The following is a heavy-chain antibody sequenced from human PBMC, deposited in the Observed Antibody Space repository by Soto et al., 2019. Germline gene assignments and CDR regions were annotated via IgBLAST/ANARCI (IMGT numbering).Heavy chain of an antibody. CDR3: ARAVVVTAIFGY. CDR1: GFTFSSYA. J-gene: IGHJ4*02. Sequence: GGSLRLSCAASGFTFSSYAMHWVRQAPGKGLEWVAVISYDGSNKYYADSVKGRFTISRDNSKNTLYLQMNSLRAEDTAVYYCARAVVVTAIFGYWGQGTLVTVSS. CDR2: ISYDGSNK. D-gene: IGHD2-21*02. V-gene: IGHV3-30-3*01.